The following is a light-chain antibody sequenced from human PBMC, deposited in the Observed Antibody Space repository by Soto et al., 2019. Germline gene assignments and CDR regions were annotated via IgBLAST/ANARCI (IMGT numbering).Light chain of an antibody. CDR2: DTT. CDR1: SSTIESNT. CDR3: SAWEDSLNGVV. J-gene: IGLJ2*01. Sequence: QLVLTQPPSASGKPGQRVTISCSGSSSTIESNTVNWYQHVPGTAPKLLIHDTTQRPSGVPDRFSGSKSGTSASLAISGLQSEDEADYYCSAWEDSLNGVVFGGGTKLTVL. V-gene: IGLV1-44*01.